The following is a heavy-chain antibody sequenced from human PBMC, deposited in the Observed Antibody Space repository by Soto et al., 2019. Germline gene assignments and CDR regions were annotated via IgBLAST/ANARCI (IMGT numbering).Heavy chain of an antibody. V-gene: IGHV3-23*01. CDR1: GFTLGRYG. CDR2: VSPNGQGI. CDR3: AKDRDYPRDYFHY. Sequence: GGSLRLSCAASGFTLGRYGISWVRQAPGKGLEWVSAVSPNGQGIYYADSVRGRFTISRDFSKNTVFLHMDSLRAEDTAVYYCAKDRDYPRDYFHYWGQGTLVTVSS. J-gene: IGHJ4*02. D-gene: IGHD3-10*01.